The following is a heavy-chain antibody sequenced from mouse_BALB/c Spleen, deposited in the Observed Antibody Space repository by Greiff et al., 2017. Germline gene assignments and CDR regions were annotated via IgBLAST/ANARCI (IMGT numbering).Heavy chain of an antibody. V-gene: IGHV5-9-4*01. CDR3: ARVYDGYYPYYFDY. Sequence: DVKLVESGGGLVKPGGSLKLSCAASGFTFSSYAMSWVRQSPEKRLEWVAEISSGGSYTYYPDTVTGRFTISRDNAKNTLYLEMSSLRSEDTAMYYCARVYDGYYPYYFDYWGQGTTLTVSS. CDR1: GFTFSSYA. D-gene: IGHD2-3*01. CDR2: ISSGGSYT. J-gene: IGHJ2*01.